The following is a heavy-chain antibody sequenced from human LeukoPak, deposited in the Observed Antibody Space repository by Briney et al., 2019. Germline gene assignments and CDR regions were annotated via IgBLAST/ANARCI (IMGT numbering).Heavy chain of an antibody. V-gene: IGHV3-43D*03. D-gene: IGHD3-22*01. J-gene: IGHJ4*02. CDR1: GFTFDDYA. CDR2: ISWDGGST. Sequence: PGGSLRLSCAASGFTFDDYAMHWVRQAPGKGLEWVSLISWDGGSTYYADSVKGRFTISRDNSKNSLYLQMNSLRAEDTALYYCAKDNYYDSSGSIDYWGQGTLVTISS. CDR3: AKDNYYDSSGSIDY.